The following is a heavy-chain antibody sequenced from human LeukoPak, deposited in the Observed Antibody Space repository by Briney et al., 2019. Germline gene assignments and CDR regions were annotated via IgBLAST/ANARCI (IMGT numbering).Heavy chain of an antibody. CDR1: GFSFSSYA. Sequence: GGSLRLSCAASGFSFSSYAMSWVRQTPGKGLEWVSFIGSSSSYIYYADSVKGRFTISRDNAKNSLYLQMSSLRAEDTAFYYCAGPTLDYWGQGTLVTVSS. J-gene: IGHJ4*02. V-gene: IGHV3-21*01. CDR3: AGPTLDY. CDR2: IGSSSSYI.